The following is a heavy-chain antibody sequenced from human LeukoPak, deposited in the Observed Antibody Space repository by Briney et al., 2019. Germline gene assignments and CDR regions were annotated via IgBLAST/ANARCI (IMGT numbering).Heavy chain of an antibody. Sequence: PGGSLRLSCAASGFNFRSYWMQWVRQVPGKGPVWVARINSDDTDTYADSVKGRFTISRDSSKNTLYLQMNSLRAEDTAVYYCAKDGVGATSLDCWGQGTLVTVSS. CDR3: AKDGVGATSLDC. CDR1: GFNFRSYW. J-gene: IGHJ4*02. V-gene: IGHV3-74*01. D-gene: IGHD1-26*01. CDR2: INSDDTDT.